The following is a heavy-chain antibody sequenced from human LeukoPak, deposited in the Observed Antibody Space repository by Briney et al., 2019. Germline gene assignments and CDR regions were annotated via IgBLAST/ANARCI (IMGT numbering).Heavy chain of an antibody. CDR2: MNPNSGNT. CDR1: GYTFTSYD. D-gene: IGHD2-2*01. V-gene: IGHV1-8*01. J-gene: IGHJ6*04. Sequence: ASVKVSCKASGYTFTSYDINWVRQATGQGLEWMGWMNPNSGNTGYAQKFQGRVTMTRNTSISTAYMELSSLRSEDTAVYYCAREVVTRPVKDYYYYGMDVWGKGTTVTVSS. CDR3: AREVVTRPVKDYYYYGMDV.